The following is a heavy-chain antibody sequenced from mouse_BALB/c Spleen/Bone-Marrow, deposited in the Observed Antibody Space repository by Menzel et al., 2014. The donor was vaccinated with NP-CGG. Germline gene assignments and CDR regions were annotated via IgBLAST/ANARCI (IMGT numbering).Heavy chain of an antibody. CDR1: GYAFTNYL. CDR2: INPGSGGT. V-gene: IGHV1-54*01. CDR3: ARHYYGAMDY. J-gene: IGHJ4*01. D-gene: IGHD1-2*01. Sequence: QVQLQQSGAELVRPGTSVKVSCKASGYAFTNYLIEWVKQRPGQGLEWIGVINPGSGGTNYDEKFKGKATLTADKSSSTAYMQLSSLTSDGSAVYFCARHYYGAMDYWGQGTSVTVSS.